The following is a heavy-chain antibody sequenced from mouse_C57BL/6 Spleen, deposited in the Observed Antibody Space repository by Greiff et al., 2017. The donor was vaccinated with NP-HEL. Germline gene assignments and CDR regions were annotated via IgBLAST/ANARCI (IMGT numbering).Heavy chain of an antibody. D-gene: IGHD1-1*01. CDR3: ARGGITTVGYFDY. J-gene: IGHJ2*01. CDR2: IYPGSGNT. V-gene: IGHV1-66*01. CDR1: GYSFTSYY. Sequence: QVHVKQSGPELVKPGASVKISCKASGYSFTSYYIHWVKQRPGQGLEWIGWIYPGSGNTKYNEKFKGKATLTADTSSSTAYMQLSSLTSEDSAVYYCARGGITTVGYFDYWGQGTTLTVSS.